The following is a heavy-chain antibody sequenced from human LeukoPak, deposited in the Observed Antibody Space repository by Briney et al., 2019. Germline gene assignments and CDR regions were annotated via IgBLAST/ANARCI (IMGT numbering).Heavy chain of an antibody. Sequence: GGSLRLSCAASGFTFSRYGMHWVRQAPGKGLVWISHINNDGSRTTYADSVKGRFTISRDNAENSLYLQMHSLRAEDTAIYYCVRDLYARLRLGEPPGYWGQGTLVTVSS. CDR3: VRDLYARLRLGEPPGY. V-gene: IGHV3-74*01. CDR2: INNDGSRT. J-gene: IGHJ4*02. D-gene: IGHD3-16*01. CDR1: GFTFSRYG.